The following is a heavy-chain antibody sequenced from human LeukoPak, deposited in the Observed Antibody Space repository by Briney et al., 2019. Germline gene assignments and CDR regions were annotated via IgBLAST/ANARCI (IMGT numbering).Heavy chain of an antibody. CDR2: IYGSGST. CDR1: GGSISSYY. Sequence: PPETLSLTCIVSGGSISSYYWSWLRPPSGRGGEWIGYIYGSGSTNNNPSLMSRVTISVDTSKNQFSLKLSSVTAADTAVYYCARSYSSSWSYYYCYYMDVWGKGTTVTVSS. D-gene: IGHD6-13*01. CDR3: ARSYSSSWSYYYCYYMDV. V-gene: IGHV4-59*01. J-gene: IGHJ6*03.